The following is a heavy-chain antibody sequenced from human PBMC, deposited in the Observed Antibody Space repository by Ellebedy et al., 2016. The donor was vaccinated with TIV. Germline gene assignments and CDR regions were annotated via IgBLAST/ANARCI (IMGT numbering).Heavy chain of an antibody. Sequence: MPSETLSLTCTVSGGSISSYDWSWSRQPPGKGLEWIGYIYYSGSTNYNPSLKSRVTISVDTSKNQFSLKLSSVTAADTAVYYCARRKDYADYEGVYYFDYWGQGTLVTVSS. CDR3: ARRKDYADYEGVYYFDY. V-gene: IGHV4-59*08. J-gene: IGHJ4*02. CDR1: GGSISSYD. CDR2: IYYSGST. D-gene: IGHD4-17*01.